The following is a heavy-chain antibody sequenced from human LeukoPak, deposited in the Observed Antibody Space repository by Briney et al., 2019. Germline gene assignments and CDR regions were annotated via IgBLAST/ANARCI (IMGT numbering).Heavy chain of an antibody. CDR1: GYTFTSYG. J-gene: IGHJ6*02. D-gene: IGHD3-3*01. Sequence: ASVKVSCKASGYTFTSYGISWVRQAPGQGLEWMGWISAYNGNTNYAQKLQGRVTMTTDTSTSTAYMELRSLRSDDTAVYYCARGEGPNYDFWSGFTRYNYYYYGMDVWGQGTTVTVSS. CDR3: ARGEGPNYDFWSGFTRYNYYYYGMDV. V-gene: IGHV1-18*01. CDR2: ISAYNGNT.